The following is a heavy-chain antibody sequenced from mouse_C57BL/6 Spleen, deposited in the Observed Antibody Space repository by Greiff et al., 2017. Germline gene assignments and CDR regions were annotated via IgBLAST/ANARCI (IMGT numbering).Heavy chain of an antibody. V-gene: IGHV1-81*01. Sequence: QVQLQQSGAELARPGASVKLSCKASGYTFTSYGISWVKQRTGQGLEWIGEIYPRSGNTYYNEKFKGKATLTADKSSSTAYMELRSLTSEDSAVYFCARSGLLRGDFYYFDYWGQGTTLTVSS. CDR3: ARSGLLRGDFYYFDY. D-gene: IGHD1-1*01. J-gene: IGHJ2*01. CDR2: IYPRSGNT. CDR1: GYTFTSYG.